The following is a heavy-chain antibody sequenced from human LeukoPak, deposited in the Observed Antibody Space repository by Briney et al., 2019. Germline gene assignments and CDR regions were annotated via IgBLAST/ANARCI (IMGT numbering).Heavy chain of an antibody. J-gene: IGHJ4*02. V-gene: IGHV1-8*01. CDR3: ARGYTYGQLDS. D-gene: IGHD5-18*01. Sequence: ASVKVSCKTFGYTFTNYDINWVRQAPGQGLEWMAWMNPNSGRMDFTQKFQGRLTMTRNTPMSTAYMELSSLRSDDTAVYYCARGYTYGQLDSWGQGTLVTVSS. CDR2: MNPNSGRM. CDR1: GYTFTNYD.